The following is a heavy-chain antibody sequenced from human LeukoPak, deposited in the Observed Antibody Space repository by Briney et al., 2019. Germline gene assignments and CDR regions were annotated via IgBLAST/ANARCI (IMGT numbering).Heavy chain of an antibody. CDR1: GYTFTSYY. J-gene: IGHJ4*02. D-gene: IGHD6-19*01. CDR2: INPSGGST. V-gene: IGHV1-46*01. CDR3: ARDGAISVAGGSSDY. Sequence: ASVKVSCKASGYTFTSYYMHWVRQAPGQGLGWMGIINPSGGSTSYAQKLQGRVTMTTDTSTSTAYMELRSLRSDDTAVYYCARDGAISVAGGSSDYWGQGTLVTVSS.